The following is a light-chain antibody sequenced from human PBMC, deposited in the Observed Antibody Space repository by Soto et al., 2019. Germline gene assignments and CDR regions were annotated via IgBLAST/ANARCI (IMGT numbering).Light chain of an antibody. J-gene: IGKJ4*01. CDR1: QNLANYY. V-gene: IGKV3-20*01. Sequence: EIVLTQSPDILSLSPGERATLSCRASQNLANYYLAWYQQKPGQAPRLLIYGASTRATGLPDRFSGSGSGTDFTLSISRPEPEDFATYYCQQANSFPLTFGGGTKVDIK. CDR2: GAS. CDR3: QQANSFPLT.